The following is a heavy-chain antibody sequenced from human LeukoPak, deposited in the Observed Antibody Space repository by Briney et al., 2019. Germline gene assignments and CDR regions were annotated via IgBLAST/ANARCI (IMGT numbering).Heavy chain of an antibody. CDR1: GGAIRRGDYY. CDR3: ARAEPAYCSRSSCSSWIDAFDI. Sequence: PSQTLSLTCTVSGGAIRRGDYYWSWIRQHPKKGLEWIAYIYYNGSPYYNPSLKSRVAISVDTSMNQFSLKLSPVTAADTAVYYCARAEPAYCSRSSCSSWIDAFDIWGRGTKVTVSS. J-gene: IGHJ3*02. CDR2: IYYNGSP. D-gene: IGHD2-15*01. V-gene: IGHV4-31*03.